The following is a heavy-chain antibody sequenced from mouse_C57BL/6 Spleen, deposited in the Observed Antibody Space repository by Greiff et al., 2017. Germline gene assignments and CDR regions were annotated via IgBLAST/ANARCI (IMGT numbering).Heavy chain of an antibody. Sequence: QVQLQQPGAELVKPGASVKMSCKASGYTFTSYWITWVKQRPGQGLEWIGDIYPGSGSTNYNEKFKSKATLTVDTSSSTAYMQLSSRTSEDYAVYYCAREGDYDLGAYAMDYWGQGTSVTVSS. CDR1: GYTFTSYW. J-gene: IGHJ4*01. CDR2: IYPGSGST. V-gene: IGHV1-55*01. D-gene: IGHD2-4*01. CDR3: AREGDYDLGAYAMDY.